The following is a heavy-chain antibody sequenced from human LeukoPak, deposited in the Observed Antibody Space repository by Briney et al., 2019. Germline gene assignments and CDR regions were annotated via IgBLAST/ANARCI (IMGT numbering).Heavy chain of an antibody. CDR2: IYSGGST. Sequence: PGGSLRLSCAASGFTVSSNYMSWVRQAPGKGLEWVSVIYSGGSTYYADSVKGRFTISRDNSKNTLYLQMNSLRAEDTAVYYCAREDWEDIVLMVYARHFDYWGQGTLVTVSS. D-gene: IGHD2-8*01. CDR1: GFTVSSNY. CDR3: AREDWEDIVLMVYARHFDY. J-gene: IGHJ4*02. V-gene: IGHV3-66*01.